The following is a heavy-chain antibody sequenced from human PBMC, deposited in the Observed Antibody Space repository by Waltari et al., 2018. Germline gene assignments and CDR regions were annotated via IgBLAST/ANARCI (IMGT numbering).Heavy chain of an antibody. CDR2: IRSDGTNK. CDR1: GFTFSTYG. CDR3: ARFGDAFDV. V-gene: IGHV3-30*02. J-gene: IGHJ3*01. Sequence: QVQLVESGGGVVQPGGSLRLSCAASGFTFSTYGMHWVRQAPGKGLEWVAFIRSDGTNKYFADSVKGRFTISRDNSKNTLSLQMNSLRPEDTAVYYCARFGDAFDVWGQGTMVTVSS. D-gene: IGHD3-10*01.